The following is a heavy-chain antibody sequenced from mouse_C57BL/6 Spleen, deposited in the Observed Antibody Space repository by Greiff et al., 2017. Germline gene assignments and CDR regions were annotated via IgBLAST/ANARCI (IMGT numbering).Heavy chain of an antibody. CDR2: IDPNSGST. Sequence: QVHVKQPGAELVKPGASVKLSCKASGYTFTSYWMHWVKQRPGQGLEWIGMIDPNSGSTNYNEKFKSKATLTVDKSSSTAYMQLSSLTSEDSAVCYVARDPVEGYFLVWFAYWGQWTLVTVSA. V-gene: IGHV1-64*01. CDR3: ARDPVEGYFLVWFAY. J-gene: IGHJ3*01. CDR1: GYTFTSYW. D-gene: IGHD2-3*01.